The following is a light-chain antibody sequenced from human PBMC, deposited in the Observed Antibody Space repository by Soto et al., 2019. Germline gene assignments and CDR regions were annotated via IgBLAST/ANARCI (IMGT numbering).Light chain of an antibody. J-gene: IGLJ1*01. CDR3: CSYAGSSTFYV. CDR1: SSDVGSYNL. CDR2: EVN. Sequence: QSALTQPASVSRSPGQSITISCTGTSSDVGSYNLISWYQQYPDKAPKLMIYEVNKRPSGVSNRFSGSKSGNTASLTISGLQAEDEADYYCCSYAGSSTFYVFGSGTKVTVL. V-gene: IGLV2-23*02.